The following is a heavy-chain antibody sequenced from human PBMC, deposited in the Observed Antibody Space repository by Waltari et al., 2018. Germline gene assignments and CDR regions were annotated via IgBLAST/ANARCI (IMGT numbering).Heavy chain of an antibody. V-gene: IGHV4-61*09. D-gene: IGHD5-12*01. CDR2: IYTSGST. CDR3: ATPMATSAFDI. Sequence: QVQLQESGPGLVKPSQTLSLTCTVSGGSISSGSYYWSWIRQPAGKGLEWIGYIYTSGSTNYNPSLKSRVTISVDTSKNQFSLKLSSVTAADTAVYYCATPMATSAFDIWGQGTMVTVSS. J-gene: IGHJ3*02. CDR1: GGSISSGSYY.